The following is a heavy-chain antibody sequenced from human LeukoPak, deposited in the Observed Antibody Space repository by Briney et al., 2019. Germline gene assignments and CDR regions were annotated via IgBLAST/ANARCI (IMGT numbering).Heavy chain of an antibody. CDR2: IYPGDSDT. CDR1: GYSFTSYW. V-gene: IGHV5-51*01. J-gene: IGHJ4*02. CDR3: ARRIASPNYYDSSGYYFDY. D-gene: IGHD3-22*01. Sequence: PGESLKISCKGSGYSFTSYWIGWVRQMPGKGLGWMGIIYPGDSDTRYSPSFQGQVTISADKSISTAYLQWSSLKASDTAMYYCARRIASPNYYDSSGYYFDYWGQGTLVTVSS.